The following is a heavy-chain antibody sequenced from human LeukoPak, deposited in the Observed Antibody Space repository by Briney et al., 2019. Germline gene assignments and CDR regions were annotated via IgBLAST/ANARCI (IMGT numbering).Heavy chain of an antibody. Sequence: SETLSLTCTVSGGSISSYYWSWIRQPPGKGLEWIGYIYYSGSTNYNPSLKSRVTISVDTSKNQFSLKLSSVTAADTAVYYCARGEVAVAGYYYYGVDVWGQGTTVTVSS. CDR2: IYYSGST. D-gene: IGHD6-19*01. J-gene: IGHJ6*02. CDR1: GGSISSYY. V-gene: IGHV4-59*01. CDR3: ARGEVAVAGYYYYGVDV.